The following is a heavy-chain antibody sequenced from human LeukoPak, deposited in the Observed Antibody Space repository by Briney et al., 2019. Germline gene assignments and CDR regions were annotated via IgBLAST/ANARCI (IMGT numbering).Heavy chain of an antibody. CDR3: ARDPSDYYDSSGY. V-gene: IGHV3-66*01. D-gene: IGHD3-22*01. CDR1: GFTVSSNY. J-gene: IGHJ4*02. Sequence: GGSLRLSCAASGFTVSSNYMSWVRQAPGKGLEWVSVIYSGGSTYYADSVKGRFTISRDNSKNTLYLQMNSLRAEDTAVYYCARDPSDYYDSSGYWGQGTLVTVSS. CDR2: IYSGGST.